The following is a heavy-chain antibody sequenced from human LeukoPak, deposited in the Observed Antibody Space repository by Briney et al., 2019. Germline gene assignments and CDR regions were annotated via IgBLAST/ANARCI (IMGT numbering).Heavy chain of an antibody. CDR3: VRITTVRGARKDDY. J-gene: IGHJ4*02. Sequence: PGGSLRLSCAASGFTFSNYWMSWVRQLPGKGLEWVGNIKQDGSEKYYVDSVKGRFTLSRDNAKNSLYLQMDSLRAEDTAMYYCVRITTVRGARKDDYWGQGTLVTVSS. V-gene: IGHV3-7*01. CDR1: GFTFSNYW. D-gene: IGHD3-10*01. CDR2: IKQDGSEK.